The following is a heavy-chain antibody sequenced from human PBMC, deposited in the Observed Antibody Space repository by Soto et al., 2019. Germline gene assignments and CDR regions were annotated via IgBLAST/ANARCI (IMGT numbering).Heavy chain of an antibody. CDR1: GFTFSSYS. V-gene: IGHV3-48*01. J-gene: IGHJ4*02. CDR2: ISSSSSTI. CDR3: ARVPPGIAVAGTGYYFDY. Sequence: GGSLRLSCAASGFTFSSYSMNWVRQAPGKGLEWVSYISSSSSTIYYADSVKGRFTISRDNAKNSLYLQMNSLRAEDTAVYYCARVPPGIAVAGTGYYFDYWGQGTLVTVSS. D-gene: IGHD6-19*01.